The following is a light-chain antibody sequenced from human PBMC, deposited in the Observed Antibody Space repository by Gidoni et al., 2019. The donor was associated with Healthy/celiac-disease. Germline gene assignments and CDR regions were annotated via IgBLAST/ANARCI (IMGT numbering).Light chain of an antibody. CDR2: DAS. V-gene: IGKV1-33*01. CDR1: QDISNY. CDR3: QQYDNLPYT. J-gene: IGKJ2*01. Sequence: DIPMTQSPSSLSASVGDRVTITCQASQDISNYLNWYKQKPGKAPKLLIYDASNLETGVPSRFSGSGSGTDFTFTISSLQPEDIATYYCQQYDNLPYTFGQGTKLEIK.